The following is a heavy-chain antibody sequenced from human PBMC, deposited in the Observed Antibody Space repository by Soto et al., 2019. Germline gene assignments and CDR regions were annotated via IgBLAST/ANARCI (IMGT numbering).Heavy chain of an antibody. CDR1: GFTFSLYG. D-gene: IGHD5-12*01. CDR2: TSYDGSNK. J-gene: IGHJ6*02. CDR3: AKDSGYSGYDVYDYYYGMDV. Sequence: ESGGGVVPPGRSLRLSCAASGFTFSLYGMHWVRQAPGKGLEWVAVTSYDGSNKYYADSVKGRFTISRDNSKNTLYLQMNSLRAEDTAVYYCAKDSGYSGYDVYDYYYGMDVWGQGTTVTVSS. V-gene: IGHV3-30*18.